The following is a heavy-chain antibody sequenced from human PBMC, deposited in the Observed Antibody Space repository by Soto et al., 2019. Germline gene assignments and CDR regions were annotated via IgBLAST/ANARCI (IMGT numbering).Heavy chain of an antibody. CDR1: VDSFSSSNW. CDR3: ARDQGHGFDS. V-gene: IGHV4-4*02. J-gene: IGHJ4*02. Sequence: QVQLQESGPGLVKPSVTLSLTCAVSVDSFSSSNWWHWVRQSPGKGLEWIAEIDHSGSTNYNPSLKSRVTISIDKSHNQVSLRLSSVTAADMAMYYCARDQGHGFDSWGQGTLVTVSS. CDR2: IDHSGST.